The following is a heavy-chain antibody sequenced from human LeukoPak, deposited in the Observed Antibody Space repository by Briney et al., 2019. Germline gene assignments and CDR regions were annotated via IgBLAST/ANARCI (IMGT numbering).Heavy chain of an antibody. V-gene: IGHV4-59*01. CDR1: GGSISRYY. CDR2: IYYSGST. CDR3: ARESGSYYYGMDV. D-gene: IGHD1-26*01. Sequence: PSETLSLTCTVSGGSISRYYWSWIREPPGKGLEWIGYIYYSGSTNYNPSLKSRLTISVDTSKYQFSLKLSSVTAADTAVYYCARESGSYYYGMDVWGQGTTVTVSS. J-gene: IGHJ6*02.